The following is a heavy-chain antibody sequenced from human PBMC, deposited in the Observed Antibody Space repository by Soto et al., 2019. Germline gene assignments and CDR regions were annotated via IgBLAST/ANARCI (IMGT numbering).Heavy chain of an antibody. CDR2: IAPAGAT. D-gene: IGHD2-2*01. J-gene: IGHJ6*02. Sequence: GGSLRLSCVASGFTFSSYDMHWVRQATGKGLEWVSGIAPAGATYYPGSVKGRFTISRENAKDSLYRQMISLRAGDTALYYCAGGGGYCTSTSCYYYGMDVWGQGTTVTVSS. CDR3: AGGGGYCTSTSCYYYGMDV. CDR1: GFTFSSYD. V-gene: IGHV3-13*01.